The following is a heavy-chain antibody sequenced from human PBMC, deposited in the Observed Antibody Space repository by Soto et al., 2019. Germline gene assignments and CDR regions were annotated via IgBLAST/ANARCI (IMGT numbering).Heavy chain of an antibody. V-gene: IGHV4-39*01. Sequence: SDTLSLTCTVSGGSIITSSYYWGWIRQPPGKGLEWIGSIYYSGITYYNPSLKSRVTISVDTSKNQFSLKLSSVTAADTAVYYCARRGELGATTVDYWGQGTLVT. D-gene: IGHD1-26*01. CDR1: GGSIITSSYY. J-gene: IGHJ4*02. CDR2: IYYSGIT. CDR3: ARRGELGATTVDY.